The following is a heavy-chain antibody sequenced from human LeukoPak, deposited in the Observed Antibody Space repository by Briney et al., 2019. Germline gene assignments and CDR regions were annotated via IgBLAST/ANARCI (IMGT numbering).Heavy chain of an antibody. D-gene: IGHD3-22*01. CDR2: IIPIFGTA. J-gene: IGHJ4*02. V-gene: IGHV1-69*05. CDR3: ARDWTPYYYDSSGPSGYFDY. Sequence: GSSVKVSCKASGGTFSSYAISWVRQAPGQGLEWMGRIIPIFGTANYAQKFQGRVTITTDESTSTAYMELSSLRSEDTAVYYCARDWTPYYYDSSGPSGYFDYWGQGTLVTVSS. CDR1: GGTFSSYA.